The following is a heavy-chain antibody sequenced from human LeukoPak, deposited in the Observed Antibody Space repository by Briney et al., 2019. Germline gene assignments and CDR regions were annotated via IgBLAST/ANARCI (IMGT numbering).Heavy chain of an antibody. CDR2: ISGSGGST. V-gene: IGHV3-23*01. D-gene: IGHD3-22*01. CDR3: ANPDSSGYYPYYFDY. CDR1: GFTFSSYA. J-gene: IGHJ4*02. Sequence: GGSLRLSCAAPGFTFSSYAMSWVRQAPGKGLEWVSAISGSGGSTCYADSVKGRFTISRDNSKNTLYLQMNSLRAEDTAVYYCANPDSSGYYPYYFDYWGQGTLVTVSS.